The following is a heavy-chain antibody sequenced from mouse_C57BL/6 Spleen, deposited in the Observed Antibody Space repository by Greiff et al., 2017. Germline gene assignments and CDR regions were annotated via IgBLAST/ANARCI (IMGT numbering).Heavy chain of an antibody. V-gene: IGHV1-66*01. CDR3: LITTVVDADWYFDV. CDR2: IYPGSGNT. J-gene: IGHJ1*03. CDR1: GYSFTSYY. D-gene: IGHD1-1*01. Sequence: VQLQQSGPELVKPGASVTISCKASGYSFTSYYIHWVKQRPGQGLEWIGWIYPGSGNTKYNEKFKGKATLTADTSSSTAYMQLSSLTSEDSAVYYCLITTVVDADWYFDVWGTGTTVTVSS.